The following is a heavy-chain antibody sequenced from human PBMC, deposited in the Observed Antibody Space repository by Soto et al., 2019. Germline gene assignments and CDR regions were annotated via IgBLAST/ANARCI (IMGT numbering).Heavy chain of an antibody. Sequence: VKVSCKASGYTFTSYAMHWVRQAPGQRLEWMGWINAGNGNTKYSQKFQGRVTITRDTSASTAYMELSSLRSKDTAVYYCARLSPVGPIDYWGQGTLVTVSS. CDR2: INAGNGNT. V-gene: IGHV1-3*01. J-gene: IGHJ4*02. D-gene: IGHD1-26*01. CDR1: GYTFTSYA. CDR3: ARLSPVGPIDY.